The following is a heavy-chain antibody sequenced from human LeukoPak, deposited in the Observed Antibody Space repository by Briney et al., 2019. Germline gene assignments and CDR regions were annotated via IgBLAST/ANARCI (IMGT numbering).Heavy chain of an antibody. J-gene: IGHJ6*02. CDR3: ARSPLRLNLGYGMDV. D-gene: IGHD3-16*01. CDR2: ISAYNGNT. Sequence: ASVKVSCKASGYTFTSYGISWVRQAPGQGLEWMGWISAYNGNTNYAQKLQGRVTMTTDTSTSTAYMELRSLRSDDTAVYYCARSPLRLNLGYGMDVWGQGTTVTVSS. CDR1: GYTFTSYG. V-gene: IGHV1-18*01.